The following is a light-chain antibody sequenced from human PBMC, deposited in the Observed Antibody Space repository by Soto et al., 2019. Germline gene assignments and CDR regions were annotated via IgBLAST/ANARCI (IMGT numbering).Light chain of an antibody. CDR1: QSISTW. V-gene: IGKV1-5*03. J-gene: IGKJ1*01. CDR2: KAS. Sequence: DIQMTQSPSTLSASVGDRVTITCRASQSISTWLAWYQQEPGKPPKLLIHKASSLQSGVPSRFSGSGSGTDFTLTISSLHPDDFATYYYQKYNSYSPTFGQGTRVEIK. CDR3: QKYNSYSPT.